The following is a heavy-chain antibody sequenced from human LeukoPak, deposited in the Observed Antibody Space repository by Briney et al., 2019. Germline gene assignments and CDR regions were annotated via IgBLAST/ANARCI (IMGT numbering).Heavy chain of an antibody. D-gene: IGHD3-10*01. CDR2: INNDGTST. CDR3: ARDGSGRTRYFDY. CDR1: GFTLSSNW. J-gene: IGHJ4*02. V-gene: IGHV3-74*01. Sequence: GGSLRLPCAGSGFTLSSNWMHWVRQAPGKGLVWVSRINNDGTSTNYADSVKGRFTISRDNAKNSLYLQMNSLRAEDTAVYYCARDGSGRTRYFDYWGQGTLVTVSS.